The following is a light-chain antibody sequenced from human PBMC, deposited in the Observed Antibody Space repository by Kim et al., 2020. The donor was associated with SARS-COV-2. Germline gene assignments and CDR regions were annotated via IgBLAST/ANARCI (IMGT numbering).Light chain of an antibody. CDR3: AAWDDSLNGVV. J-gene: IGLJ2*01. Sequence: GQRITLSCSRRSSNIGSNTVNWYQQLPGTAPKLLIYSHNQRPSGVPDRFSGSKSGTSASLAISGLQSEDEADYYCAAWDDSLNGVVFGGGTQLTVL. CDR1: SSNIGSNT. V-gene: IGLV1-44*01. CDR2: SHN.